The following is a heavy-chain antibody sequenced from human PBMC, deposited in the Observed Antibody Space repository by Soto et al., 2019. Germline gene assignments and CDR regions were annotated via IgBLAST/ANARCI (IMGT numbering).Heavy chain of an antibody. CDR3: ARPRETANSAFDI. CDR2: INADESWT. V-gene: IGHV3-74*01. D-gene: IGHD2-21*02. CDR1: GFTFRKHW. Sequence: EAELVESGGDLVQSGGSLRLSCVASGFTFRKHWMHWVRLSPGEGLVGVSRINADESWTDYADSVKRRFTISRDNAKNTLYLQMNSLRVEHTAVYYCARPRETANSAFDIWSQGTKVTVSS. J-gene: IGHJ3*02.